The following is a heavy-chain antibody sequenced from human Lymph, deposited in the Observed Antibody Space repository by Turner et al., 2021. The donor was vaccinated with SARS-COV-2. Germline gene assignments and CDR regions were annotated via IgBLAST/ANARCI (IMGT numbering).Heavy chain of an antibody. D-gene: IGHD5-12*01. J-gene: IGHJ6*02. CDR1: GFTFSSYG. V-gene: IGHV3-33*01. CDR3: ARVKGYNGYDLRYYYGMDV. Sequence: QVQLVESGGGVVQPGRSLRLSCAASGFTFSSYGMHWVRQAPGKGLEWVAVIWYDGSNNYYADSVKGRFTISRDNSKNTLYLQMNSLRAEDTAVYYCARVKGYNGYDLRYYYGMDVWGQGTTVTVSS. CDR2: IWYDGSNN.